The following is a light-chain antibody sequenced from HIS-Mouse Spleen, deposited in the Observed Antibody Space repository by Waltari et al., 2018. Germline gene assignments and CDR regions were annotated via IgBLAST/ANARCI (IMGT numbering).Light chain of an antibody. CDR3: QVWDSITVV. CDR2: RDS. V-gene: IGLV3-9*01. CDR1: NIGSKN. J-gene: IGLJ2*01. Sequence: SYELTQPLSVSVALGQTARITCGGNNIGSKNVHWYQQKPGQAPVLVIYRDSNRPSGIPERFSGSNSGNKATLTISRAQAGDEADYYCQVWDSITVVFGGGTKLTVL.